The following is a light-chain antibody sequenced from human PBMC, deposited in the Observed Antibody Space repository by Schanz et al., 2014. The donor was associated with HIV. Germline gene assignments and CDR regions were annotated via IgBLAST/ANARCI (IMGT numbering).Light chain of an antibody. CDR1: SSNIATNA. CDR2: ATY. V-gene: IGLV1-44*01. Sequence: QSVLTQPPSASGTPGQRVTMSCSASSSNIATNAVNCYQQLPGTTPKLLIYATYNRPSGVPDRFSGSSSGTSASLAISGLQSEDEADYYCAAWDDSLNGWVFGGGTKLTVL. J-gene: IGLJ3*02. CDR3: AAWDDSLNGWV.